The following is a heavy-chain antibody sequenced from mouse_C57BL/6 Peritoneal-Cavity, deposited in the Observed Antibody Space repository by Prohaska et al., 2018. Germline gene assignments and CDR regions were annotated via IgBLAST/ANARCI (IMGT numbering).Heavy chain of an antibody. Sequence: EVQLQQSGPELVKPGASVKIPCKASGYTFTDYNMDWVKQSHGKSLEWIGDINPNNGGTNYNQKFKGKATLTVDKSSSTAYMELRSLTSEDTAVYYCARNYGSSYHFDYWGQGTTLTVSS. J-gene: IGHJ2*01. V-gene: IGHV1-18*01. CDR1: GYTFTDYN. D-gene: IGHD1-1*01. CDR3: ARNYGSSYHFDY. CDR2: INPNNGGT.